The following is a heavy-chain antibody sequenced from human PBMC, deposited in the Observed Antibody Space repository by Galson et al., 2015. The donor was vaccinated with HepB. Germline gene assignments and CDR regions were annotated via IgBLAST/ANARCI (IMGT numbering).Heavy chain of an antibody. D-gene: IGHD6-6*01. CDR3: ATARYSTSPPDN. J-gene: IGHJ4*02. CDR1: GYTFTKFG. V-gene: IGHV1-18*01. CDR2: ISGYNGNT. Sequence: QSGAEVKEPGASVKVSCKASGYTFTKFGISWVRQAPGQGLEWMAWISGYNGNTNYAQKFQGRVTMTTDTSTSTAYMELRSLTSDDTAVYYCATARYSTSPPDNWGQGTLVTVSS.